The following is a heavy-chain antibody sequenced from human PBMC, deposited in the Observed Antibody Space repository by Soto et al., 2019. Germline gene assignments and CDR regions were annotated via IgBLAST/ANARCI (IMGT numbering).Heavy chain of an antibody. CDR1: GFTFSTYG. D-gene: IGHD6-13*01. CDR2: ISYDGSNK. CDR3: AKDRLVAAAGPLGY. J-gene: IGHJ4*02. Sequence: QVQLVESGGGVVQPGRSLRLSCAASGFTFSTYGMHWVRQAPGKGLEWVAVISYDGSNKYYADSVKGRFTISRDNSKNTLYLQMNSLRAEDTAVYYCAKDRLVAAAGPLGYWGQGTLVTVSS. V-gene: IGHV3-30*18.